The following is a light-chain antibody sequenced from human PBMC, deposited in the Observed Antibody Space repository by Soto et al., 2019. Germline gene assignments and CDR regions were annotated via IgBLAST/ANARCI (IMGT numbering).Light chain of an antibody. J-gene: IGKJ2*01. Sequence: DIQMTQSPSSLSASVGDRVTITCRASQSISSYLNWYQQKPGKAPNLLIYAASSLQSGVPSRFSGSGSGTDFTITISSLRPEDFATYSCQQTYSTPFTFGQGTKLEIK. V-gene: IGKV1-39*01. CDR3: QQTYSTPFT. CDR1: QSISSY. CDR2: AAS.